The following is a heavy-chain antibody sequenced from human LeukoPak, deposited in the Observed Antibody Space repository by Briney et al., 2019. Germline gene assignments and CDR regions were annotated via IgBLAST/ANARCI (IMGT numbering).Heavy chain of an antibody. CDR1: GASISSSY. J-gene: IGHJ4*02. V-gene: IGHV4-59*01. D-gene: IGHD3-10*01. CDR3: ARASAYHLGSHYNPGFDF. CDR2: VYYSGSA. Sequence: SETLSLTCTVSGASISSSYWDWIRQPPGKGLEWIGYVYYSGSASYNPSLESRVTISVDTSKNQFSLNLRSVTAADTAVYYCARASAYHLGSHYNPGFDFWGQGTLVTVSS.